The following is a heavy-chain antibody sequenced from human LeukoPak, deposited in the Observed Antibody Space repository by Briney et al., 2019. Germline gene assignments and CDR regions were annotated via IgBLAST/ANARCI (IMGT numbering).Heavy chain of an antibody. V-gene: IGHV3-53*01. CDR3: ARVASGTLDY. D-gene: IGHD6-25*01. Sequence: GGSLRLSCAVSGFTVSSNYMSWVRQAPGKGLEWVSVIYSGTNTYYADSVKGRFIISRDNPKNMLYLQMNSLRAEDTAVYYCARVASGTLDYWGQGTLVTVSS. CDR1: GFTVSSNY. CDR2: IYSGTNT. J-gene: IGHJ4*02.